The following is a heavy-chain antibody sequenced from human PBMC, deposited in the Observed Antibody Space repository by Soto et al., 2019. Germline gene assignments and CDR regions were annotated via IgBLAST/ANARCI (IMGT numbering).Heavy chain of an antibody. V-gene: IGHV3-23*01. CDR2: ITSDGEGG. D-gene: IGHD6-13*01. J-gene: IGHJ4*02. Sequence: EVQLLESGGGLVQPGGSLRLSCVASGFPFSTYALSWVRQAPGKGLEWVSAITSDGEGGYYADSVKGRFTISRDNSKNTLFLQMSGLRVEDTAVYYCAQGRELTGKAGTFVYWGQGTLVTVSS. CDR3: AQGRELTGKAGTFVY. CDR1: GFPFSTYA.